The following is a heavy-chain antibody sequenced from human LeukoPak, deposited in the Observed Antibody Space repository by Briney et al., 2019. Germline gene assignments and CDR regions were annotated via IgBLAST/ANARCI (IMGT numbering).Heavy chain of an antibody. CDR3: AKQQQLVPLADY. V-gene: IGHV3-74*01. CDR1: GFTFSSYW. J-gene: IGHJ4*02. CDR2: INSDGSSR. Sequence: HPGGSLRLSCAASGFTFSSYWMHWVRQAPGKGLVWVSRINSDGSSRSYADSVKGRFTISRDNAKNTLYLQMNSLRAEDTAVYYRAKQQQLVPLADYWGQGTLVTVSS. D-gene: IGHD6-13*01.